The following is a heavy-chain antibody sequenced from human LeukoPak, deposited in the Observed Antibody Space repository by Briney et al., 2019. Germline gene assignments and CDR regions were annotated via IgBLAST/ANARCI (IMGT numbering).Heavy chain of an antibody. D-gene: IGHD5-24*01. CDR3: ARETRTAGYKRKNWYDP. CDR2: INPSTGVT. V-gene: IGHV1-2*02. J-gene: IGHJ5*02. Sequence: GASVKVSCKTSGYTFTGFYIHWVRQAPGQGLEWMGWINPSTGVTSYAQKFQGRVTITRDTSIATAYMDLNRLRSDDTALYFCARETRTAGYKRKNWYDPWGQGALVTVSS. CDR1: GYTFTGFY.